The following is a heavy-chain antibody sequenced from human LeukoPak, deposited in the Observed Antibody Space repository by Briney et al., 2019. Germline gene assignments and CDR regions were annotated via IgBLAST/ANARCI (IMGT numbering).Heavy chain of an antibody. CDR3: VRDGGATAGRAFDI. CDR1: GGSISGYY. V-gene: IGHV4-4*07. D-gene: IGHD6-13*01. Sequence: KASETLSLTCTVSGGSISGYYWSWIRQPAGKGLEWIGRIYASGSTNYNPSLKSRVTMSVDTSNKQFSLKLSSVTAADTAVYYCVRDGGATAGRAFDIWGQGTMVTVSS. CDR2: IYASGST. J-gene: IGHJ3*02.